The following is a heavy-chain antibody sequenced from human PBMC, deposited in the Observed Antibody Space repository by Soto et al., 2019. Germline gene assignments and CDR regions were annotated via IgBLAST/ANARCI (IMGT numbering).Heavy chain of an antibody. J-gene: IGHJ6*02. Sequence: QVQLVQSGAEVKKPGSSVKVSCKASGGTFSSYAISWVRQAPGQGLEWMGGIIPIFGTANYAQKFQGRVTITADESTSTAYMELSSLRSEDTAVYYCARVGPYYYGSGSTYGMDVWGQGTTVTVSS. CDR3: ARVGPYYYGSGSTYGMDV. CDR2: IIPIFGTA. D-gene: IGHD3-10*01. CDR1: GGTFSSYA. V-gene: IGHV1-69*01.